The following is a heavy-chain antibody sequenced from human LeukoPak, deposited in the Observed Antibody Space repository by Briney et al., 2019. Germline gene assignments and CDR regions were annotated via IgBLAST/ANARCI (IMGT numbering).Heavy chain of an antibody. CDR3: ASRAGPLDY. CDR2: LYSGGST. D-gene: IGHD6-19*01. CDR1: GFTVSYNY. J-gene: IGHJ4*02. Sequence: GGSLRLSRAASGFTVSYNYMSWVRQAPGKGLEWVSVLYSGGSTYYADSVKGRFTISRDNSNNTLYLQMNNLRVEDTAVYYCASRAGPLDYWDQGTLVTVSS. V-gene: IGHV3-53*01.